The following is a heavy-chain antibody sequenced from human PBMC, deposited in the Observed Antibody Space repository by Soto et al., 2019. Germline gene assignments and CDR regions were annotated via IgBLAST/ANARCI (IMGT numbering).Heavy chain of an antibody. CDR2: LYWDDDK. V-gene: IGHV2-5*02. CDR3: ARSPFPNPYFDF. J-gene: IGHJ4*02. CDR1: GFSLTTSGVS. Sequence: VSGPTLVNPTQTLTLTGTFAGFSLTTSGVSVGWIRQPPGKALEWLALLYWDDDKRYSPSLKSRLTITKDTSKDQVVLTMTNMDPVDTATYYCARSPFPNPYFDFWGQGTLVTVSS. D-gene: IGHD7-27*01.